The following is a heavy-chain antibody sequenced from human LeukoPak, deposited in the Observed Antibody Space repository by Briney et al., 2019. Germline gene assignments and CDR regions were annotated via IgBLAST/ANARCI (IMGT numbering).Heavy chain of an antibody. CDR1: GGSISSGDYS. CDR3: AKDRQTRWYSSSWVAFDY. V-gene: IGHV4-30-2*01. CDR2: IYHTGGT. J-gene: IGHJ4*02. D-gene: IGHD6-13*01. Sequence: SSETLSLTCAVSGGSISSGDYSWSWVRQPPGKGLEWIGYIYHTGGTFYNPSLKSRVTMSADRSKNQFSLKLSSVTAADTAVYYCAKDRQTRWYSSSWVAFDYWGQGTLVTVSS.